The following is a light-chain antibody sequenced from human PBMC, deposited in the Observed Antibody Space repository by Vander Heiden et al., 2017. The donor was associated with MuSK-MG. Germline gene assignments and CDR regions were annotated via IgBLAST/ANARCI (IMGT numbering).Light chain of an antibody. CDR2: DAS. CDR3: QQRSNWPPST. CDR1: QSVNTF. Sequence: EIVLTQSPGTLSLSPGDRATLSCSASQSVNTFLDWYHQRPGQALRLLIDDASKGATGIPARFSGSGSGTDITLTISCLEPEDLAVYCCQQRSNWPPSTFGQGTRLETK. J-gene: IGKJ5*01. V-gene: IGKV3-11*01.